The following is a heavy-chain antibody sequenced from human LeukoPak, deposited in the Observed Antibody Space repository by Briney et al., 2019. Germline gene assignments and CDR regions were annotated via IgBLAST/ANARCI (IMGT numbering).Heavy chain of an antibody. V-gene: IGHV4-39*07. J-gene: IGHJ4*02. CDR3: ARDRCGGSCYLDY. Sequence: SETLSLTCTVSGGSISSSSYYWGWIRQPPGKGLEWIGSIYYSGSTYYNPSLKSRVTISVDTSKNQFSLKLSSVTAADTAVYYCARDRCGGSCYLDYWGQGTLVTVSS. CDR1: GGSISSSSYY. CDR2: IYYSGST. D-gene: IGHD2-15*01.